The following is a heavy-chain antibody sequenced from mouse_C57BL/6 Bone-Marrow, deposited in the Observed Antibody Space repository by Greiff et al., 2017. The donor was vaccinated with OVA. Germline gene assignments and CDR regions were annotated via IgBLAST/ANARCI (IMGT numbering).Heavy chain of an antibody. D-gene: IGHD1-1*01. Sequence: QVQLQQPGAELVKPGASVKMSCKASGYTFTSYWITWVKQRPGQGLEWIGDIYPGSGSTNYNEKFKSKATLTVDTSSSTAYIPLSSLTSEDSAVYYCARGTTVAMDYWGQGTSVTVSS. CDR3: ARGTTVAMDY. J-gene: IGHJ4*01. V-gene: IGHV1-55*01. CDR2: IYPGSGST. CDR1: GYTFTSYW.